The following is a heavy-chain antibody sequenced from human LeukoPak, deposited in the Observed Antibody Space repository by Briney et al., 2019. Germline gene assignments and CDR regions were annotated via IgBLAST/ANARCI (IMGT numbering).Heavy chain of an antibody. CDR3: GKELDYGDYLDY. CDR1: GFTFPNYA. Sequence: GGSLRLSCVASGFTFPNYAMSWVRQAPGKGLEWVSGINAGGRYSYYADSVKGRFTISRDNSKNTLYLQMNSLRVEDTAVYYCGKELDYGDYLDYWGQGTPVTVSS. J-gene: IGHJ4*02. CDR2: INAGGRYS. V-gene: IGHV3-23*01. D-gene: IGHD4-17*01.